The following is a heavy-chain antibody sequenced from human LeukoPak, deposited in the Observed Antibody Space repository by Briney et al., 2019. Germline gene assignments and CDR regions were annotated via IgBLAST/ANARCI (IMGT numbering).Heavy chain of an antibody. CDR3: AILLWFGELDTAFDI. J-gene: IGHJ3*02. CDR1: GYTFTSYG. V-gene: IGHV1-18*01. Sequence: ASVNVSFKASGYTFTSYGISWVRQAPGQGLEWMGWISAYNGNTNYAQKLQGRVTMTTDTSTSTAYMELRSLRSDDTAVYYCAILLWFGELDTAFDIWGQGTMVTVSS. CDR2: ISAYNGNT. D-gene: IGHD3-10*01.